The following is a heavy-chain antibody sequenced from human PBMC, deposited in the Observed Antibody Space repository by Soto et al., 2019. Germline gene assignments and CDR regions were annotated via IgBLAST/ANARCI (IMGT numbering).Heavy chain of an antibody. J-gene: IGHJ4*02. CDR1: SGSITSSNY. D-gene: IGHD2-15*01. CDR3: ARRGLVCRGGSCSRSFDY. Sequence: QVQLQESGPGLVRPSGTLSLTCVVSSGSITSSNYWSWVRQPPGKGLEWIGEIYHSGSTNYNPSLKSRLTISVDKSKNHFSLRLSSMTGADTAVYYCARRGLVCRGGSCSRSFDYWGQGTLVTASS. CDR2: IYHSGST. V-gene: IGHV4-4*02.